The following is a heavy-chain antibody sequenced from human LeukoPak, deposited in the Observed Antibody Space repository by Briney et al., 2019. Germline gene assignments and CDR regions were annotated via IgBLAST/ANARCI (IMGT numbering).Heavy chain of an antibody. CDR2: ISSSSSYI. CDR1: GFTFSSYS. V-gene: IGHV3-21*01. CDR3: ARERRDGGLRSIGRKYYYYYYMDV. Sequence: GGSLRLSCAASGFTFSSYSMNWVRQAPGKGLEWVSSISSSSSYIYYADSVKGRFTISRDNAKNSLYLQMNSLRAEDTAVYHCARERRDGGLRSIGRKYYYYYYMDVWGKGTTVTVSS. J-gene: IGHJ6*03. D-gene: IGHD3-10*01.